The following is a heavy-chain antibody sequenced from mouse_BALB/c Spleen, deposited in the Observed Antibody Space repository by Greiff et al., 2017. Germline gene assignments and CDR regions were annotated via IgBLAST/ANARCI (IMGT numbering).Heavy chain of an antibody. CDR3: AREYDYDEGYAMDY. J-gene: IGHJ4*01. V-gene: IGHV14-3*02. D-gene: IGHD2-4*01. CDR1: GFNIKDTY. Sequence: VQLQQSGADLVKPGASVKLSCTASGFNIKDTYMHWVKQRPEQGLEWIGRIDPANGNTKYDPKFQGKATITADTSSNTAYLQLSSLTSEDTAVYYCAREYDYDEGYAMDYWGQGTSVTVSS. CDR2: IDPANGNT.